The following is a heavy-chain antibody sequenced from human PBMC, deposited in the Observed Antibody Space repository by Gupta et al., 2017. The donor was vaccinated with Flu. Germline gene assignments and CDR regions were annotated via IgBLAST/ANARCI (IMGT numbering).Heavy chain of an antibody. CDR1: GFIFSDYY. Sequence: EVQLVESGGGLVQPGGSLRLSCAVSGFIFSDYYIHWVRQAPGKGLEWVGRIKNKVNSYTTQDAASVKGRFAISRDDSNNLLYLQMNSLKTEDTAVYYCARDKEGAPDYWGQGTLVTVSS. D-gene: IGHD4/OR15-4a*01. J-gene: IGHJ4*02. V-gene: IGHV3-72*01. CDR3: ARDKEGAPDY. CDR2: IKNKVNSYTT.